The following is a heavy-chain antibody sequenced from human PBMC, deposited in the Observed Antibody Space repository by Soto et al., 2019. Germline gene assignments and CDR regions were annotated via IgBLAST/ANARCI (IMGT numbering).Heavy chain of an antibody. CDR3: AGDRRAGAGISYYFYGMDG. Sequence: QVQLVQSGAEVKKPGSSVKVSCKASGRTFSSYAISWVRQAPGQGLEWMGGIIPIFGTANYAHKFQGRVTITADAFTSTDYMELSSLRSEDTAVDYCAGDRRAGAGISYYFYGMDGWGQGTTVTVSS. V-gene: IGHV1-69*01. CDR2: IIPIFGTA. CDR1: GRTFSSYA. J-gene: IGHJ6*02. D-gene: IGHD6-19*01.